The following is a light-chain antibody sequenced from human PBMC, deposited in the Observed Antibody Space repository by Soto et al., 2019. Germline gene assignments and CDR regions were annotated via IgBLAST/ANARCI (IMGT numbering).Light chain of an antibody. CDR3: QRYSRLGT. Sequence: DIQMTQSPSTVSASVGDRVTITCRASQNINTCLACYQQKPCKAPKLLILKASSLESGVPSRFSGSGSGKEFTITISSLPHDDFANYYCQRYSRLGTFGQGTKVDIK. CDR1: QNINTC. CDR2: KAS. J-gene: IGKJ1*01. V-gene: IGKV1-5*03.